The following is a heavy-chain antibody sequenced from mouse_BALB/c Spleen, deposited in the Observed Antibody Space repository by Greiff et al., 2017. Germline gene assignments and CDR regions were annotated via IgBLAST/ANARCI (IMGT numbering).Heavy chain of an antibody. CDR3: ARDRELAIRGFAY. J-gene: IGHJ3*01. CDR1: GFPFSDYY. Sequence: EVKLVESGGGLVKPGGSLKLSCAASGFPFSDYYMYWVRQTPEKRLEWVATISDGGSYTYYPDSVKGRFTISRDNAKNNLYLQMSSLKSEDTAMYYCARDRELAIRGFAYWGQGTLVTVSA. D-gene: IGHD1-3*01. CDR2: ISDGGSYT. V-gene: IGHV5-4*02.